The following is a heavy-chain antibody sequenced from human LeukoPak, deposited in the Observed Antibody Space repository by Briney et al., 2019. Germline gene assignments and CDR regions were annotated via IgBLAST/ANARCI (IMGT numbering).Heavy chain of an antibody. CDR3: ASLRYGSGSYYS. V-gene: IGHV4-31*03. Sequence: SETLSLTCTVSGGSISGGGYYWSWIRQHPGKGLEWIGYIYYSGSTYYNPSLKSRVTISVDTSKNQFSLKLSSVTAADTAVYYCASLRYGSGSYYSWGQGTLVTVSS. CDR1: GGSISGGGYY. CDR2: IYYSGST. D-gene: IGHD3-10*01. J-gene: IGHJ4*02.